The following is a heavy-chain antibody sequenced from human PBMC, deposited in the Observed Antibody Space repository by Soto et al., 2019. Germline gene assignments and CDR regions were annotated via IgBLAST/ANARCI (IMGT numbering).Heavy chain of an antibody. J-gene: IGHJ4*02. D-gene: IGHD5-12*01. CDR3: ARTDGYTFDY. V-gene: IGHV1-46*01. Sequence: QVQLVQSGAEVKKPGASVKVSCKASGYTFTSYYMHWVRQAPGQGLEWMGTINPSGGSTTYAQRFQGRVTMTRDTSTSTVYMELSSLRSEDTAVYYCARTDGYTFDYWGQGTLVTVSS. CDR2: INPSGGST. CDR1: GYTFTSYY.